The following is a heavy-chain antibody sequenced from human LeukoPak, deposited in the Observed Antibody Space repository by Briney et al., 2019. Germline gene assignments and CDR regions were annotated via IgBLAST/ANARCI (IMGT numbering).Heavy chain of an antibody. D-gene: IGHD5-24*01. CDR2: IYYSGST. Sequence: SETLPLTCTVSGGSVSSYYWSWIRQPPGKGLEWIGYIYYSGSTNYNPSLKSRVTISVDTSKNQFSLKLSSVTAADTAVYYCARARRRWLQGALLYYLDYWGQGTLVTVSS. J-gene: IGHJ4*02. CDR1: GGSVSSYY. CDR3: ARARRRWLQGALLYYLDY. V-gene: IGHV4-59*02.